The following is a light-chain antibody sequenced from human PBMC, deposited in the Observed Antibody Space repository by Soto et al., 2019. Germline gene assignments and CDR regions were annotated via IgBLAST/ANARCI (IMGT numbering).Light chain of an antibody. CDR3: CSYAGSSSVL. CDR1: NSDVG. CDR2: EGS. Sequence: QSALTQPASVSGSPGQSITISCTGTNSDVGVSWYQQHPDKAPKVIIYEGSKRPSGVSNRFSGSNSGNTASLVISGLQAEDEADYYCCSYAGSSSVLFGGGTKVTVL. V-gene: IGLV2-23*01. J-gene: IGLJ2*01.